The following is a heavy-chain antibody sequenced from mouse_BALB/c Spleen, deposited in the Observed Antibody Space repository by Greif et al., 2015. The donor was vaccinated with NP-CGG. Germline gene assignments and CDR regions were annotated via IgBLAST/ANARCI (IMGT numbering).Heavy chain of an antibody. J-gene: IGHJ2*01. CDR3: ARDGGYDGFDY. CDR2: ISDGGSYT. CDR1: GFTFSDYY. D-gene: IGHD2-2*01. V-gene: IGHV5-4*02. Sequence: EVHLVESGGGLVKPGGSLKLSCAASGFTFSDYYMYWVRQTPEKRLEWVATISDGGSYTYYPDSVKGRFTISRDNAKNNLYLQMSSLKSEDTAMYYCARDGGYDGFDYWGQGTTLTVSS.